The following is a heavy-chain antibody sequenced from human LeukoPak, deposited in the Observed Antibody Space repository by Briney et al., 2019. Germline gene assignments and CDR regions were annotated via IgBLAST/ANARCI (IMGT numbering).Heavy chain of an antibody. Sequence: ASVKVSCKASGYTFTSYGISWVRQAPGQGLEWMGWVNTYNGNTNYAQKLQGRVTMTTDTSTSTAYMELRSLRSDDTAVYYCARNSHGYSSGWLQFNFDYWGQGTLVTVSS. CDR2: VNTYNGNT. J-gene: IGHJ4*02. CDR1: GYTFTSYG. CDR3: ARNSHGYSSGWLQFNFDY. V-gene: IGHV1-18*01. D-gene: IGHD6-19*01.